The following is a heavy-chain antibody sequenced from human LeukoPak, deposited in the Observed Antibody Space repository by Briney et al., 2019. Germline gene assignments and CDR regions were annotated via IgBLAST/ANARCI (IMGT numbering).Heavy chain of an antibody. J-gene: IGHJ4*02. V-gene: IGHV3-23*01. CDR2: ISGSGGST. Sequence: GGSLRLSCAASGFTFSSYAMSWVRQAPGKGLEWVSAISGSGGSTYYADSVKGRFTISRDNSKNTLYLQMNSLRAEDTAVYYCASSGWSEYYFDYWGQGTLVTVSS. CDR1: GFTFSSYA. CDR3: ASSGWSEYYFDY. D-gene: IGHD6-19*01.